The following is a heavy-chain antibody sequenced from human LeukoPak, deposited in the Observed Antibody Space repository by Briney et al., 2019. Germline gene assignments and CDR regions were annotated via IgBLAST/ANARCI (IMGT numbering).Heavy chain of an antibody. CDR3: ARFGSSWDLDY. V-gene: IGHV3-66*02. CDR2: IYSGGST. D-gene: IGHD6-13*01. CDR1: GFTVSSNY. Sequence: PGGSLRLSCAASGFTVSSNYMSWVRQAPGKGLEWVSVIYSGGSTYYADSVKGRFTISRDNFKNTLYLQMNSLRAEDTAVYYCARFGSSWDLDYWGQGTLVTVSS. J-gene: IGHJ4*02.